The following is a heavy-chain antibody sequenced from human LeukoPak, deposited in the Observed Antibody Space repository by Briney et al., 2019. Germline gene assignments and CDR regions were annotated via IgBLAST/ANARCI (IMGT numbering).Heavy chain of an antibody. CDR1: GYTFTSYA. V-gene: IGHV7-4-1*02. D-gene: IGHD3-3*01. CDR3: ARVSRSRGEWLFDN. J-gene: IGHJ4*02. CDR2: INTNTGNP. Sequence: ASVKVSCKASGYTFTSYALNWVRQAPGQGLEWMGWINTNTGNPTYAQGFTGRFVFSLDTSVSTAYLQISTLKAEDIAVYYCARVSRSRGEWLFDNWGQGTLVTVSS.